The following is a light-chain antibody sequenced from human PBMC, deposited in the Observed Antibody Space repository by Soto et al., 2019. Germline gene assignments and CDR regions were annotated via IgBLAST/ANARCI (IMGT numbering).Light chain of an antibody. V-gene: IGKV3-15*01. CDR1: ESVLDY. CDR3: QQYGLSPWT. J-gene: IGKJ1*01. Sequence: EIVLTQSPATLSAYPGERANLSCRASESVLDYLAWFQQRPGQSPRLLIYGPATRATGIPGRFRGSGSGTEFTLTITSLQSEDAAVYHCQQYGLSPWTFGQGTKVEIK. CDR2: GPA.